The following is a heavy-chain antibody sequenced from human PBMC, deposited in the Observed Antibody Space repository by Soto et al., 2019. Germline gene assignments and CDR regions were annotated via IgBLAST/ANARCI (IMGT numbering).Heavy chain of an antibody. V-gene: IGHV3-21*01. Sequence: PGGSLRLSCETSGFTFSSYGMHWVRQAPGKGLEWVSSISSSSSYIYYADSVKGRFTISRDNAKNSLYLQMNSLRAEDTAVYYCARDKWVEMATITIDYWGQGT. CDR3: ARDKWVEMATITIDY. CDR1: GFTFSSYG. D-gene: IGHD5-12*01. CDR2: ISSSSSYI. J-gene: IGHJ4*02.